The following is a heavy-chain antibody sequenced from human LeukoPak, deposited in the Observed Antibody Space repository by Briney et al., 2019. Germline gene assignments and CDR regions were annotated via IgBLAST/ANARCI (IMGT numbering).Heavy chain of an antibody. V-gene: IGHV7-4-1*02. CDR3: ARSNNDGDYLGVGFDY. J-gene: IGHJ4*02. Sequence: GASVKVSCKASGYTFSSYAMNWVRQAPGQGLEWMGWINTNTGNPTYAQGSTGRFVFSLDTSVSTAYLQISSLQAEDTAVYYCARSNNDGDYLGVGFDYWGQGTLVTVSS. D-gene: IGHD4-17*01. CDR2: INTNTGNP. CDR1: GYTFSSYA.